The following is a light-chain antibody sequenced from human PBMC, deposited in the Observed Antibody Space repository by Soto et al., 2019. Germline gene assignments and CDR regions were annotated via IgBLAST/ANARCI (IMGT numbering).Light chain of an antibody. CDR1: QSVSSRY. CDR3: QQYVRSPPSWT. V-gene: IGKV3-20*01. Sequence: EIVLTQSPGTLSLSPGERATLSCRASQSVSSRYLAWYQQKIGQPPRLLIFEASSSATGIPDRFSGSGSGTDFTITISSLEPEDFAVYYCQQYVRSPPSWTFGQGTKVEIK. J-gene: IGKJ1*01. CDR2: EAS.